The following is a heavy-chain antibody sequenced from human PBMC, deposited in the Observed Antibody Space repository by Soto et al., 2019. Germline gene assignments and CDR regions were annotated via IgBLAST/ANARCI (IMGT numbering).Heavy chain of an antibody. D-gene: IGHD2-15*01. Sequence: SVKVSCKASGGTFSSYAISWVRQAPGQGLEWMGGIIPIFGTANYAQKFQGRVTITADKSTSTAYMELSSLRSEDTAVYYCASSVKNIVVVVAATRSYYYGMDVWGQGTTVTVSS. CDR3: ASSVKNIVVVVAATRSYYYGMDV. CDR2: IIPIFGTA. CDR1: GGTFSSYA. J-gene: IGHJ6*02. V-gene: IGHV1-69*06.